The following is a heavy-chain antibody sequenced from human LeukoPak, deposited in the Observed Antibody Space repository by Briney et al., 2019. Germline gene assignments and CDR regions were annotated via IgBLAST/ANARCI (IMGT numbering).Heavy chain of an antibody. CDR1: GFTFSSYS. CDR2: ISSSSSYI. J-gene: IGHJ4*02. D-gene: IGHD3-22*01. CDR3: ARVAPPGYDSSGHYYEVDY. Sequence: PGGSLRLSCAASGFTFSSYSMDWVRQAPGKGLEWVSSISSSSSYIYYADSVKGRFTISRDNAKNSLYLQMNSLRAEDTAVYYCARVAPPGYDSSGHYYEVDYWGQGTLVTVSS. V-gene: IGHV3-21*01.